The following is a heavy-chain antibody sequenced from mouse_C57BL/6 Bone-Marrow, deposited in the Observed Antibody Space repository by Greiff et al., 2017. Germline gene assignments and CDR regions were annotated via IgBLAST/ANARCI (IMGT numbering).Heavy chain of an antibody. CDR2: IYPGSGST. Sequence: QVQLQQPVAELVKPGASVKMSCKASGYTFTSYWITWVKQRPGQGLEWIGDIYPGSGSTNYNEKFKSKATLTGDTSSSTAYMQLSSLTSEDSAVYYCARPYYSNYWYFDVGGTGTTVTVSS. CDR3: ARPYYSNYWYFDV. V-gene: IGHV1-55*01. J-gene: IGHJ1*03. CDR1: GYTFTSYW. D-gene: IGHD2-5*01.